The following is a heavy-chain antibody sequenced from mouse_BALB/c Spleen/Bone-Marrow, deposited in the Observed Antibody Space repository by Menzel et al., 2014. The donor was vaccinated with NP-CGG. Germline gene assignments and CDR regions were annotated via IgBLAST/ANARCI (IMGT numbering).Heavy chain of an antibody. V-gene: IGHV7-3*02. CDR2: IRNKANGYTT. D-gene: IGHD2-14*01. CDR3: ARDEKVRIYWYFDV. CDR1: GFTFTDYY. J-gene: IGHJ1*01. Sequence: EVQGVESGGGLVQPGGSLRLSCATSGFTFTDYYMSWVRQPPGKALEWLGFIRNKANGYTTEYSASVKGRFTISRDNSQSTLYLQMNTLRAEDSATYYCARDEKVRIYWYFDVWGAGTTVTVSS.